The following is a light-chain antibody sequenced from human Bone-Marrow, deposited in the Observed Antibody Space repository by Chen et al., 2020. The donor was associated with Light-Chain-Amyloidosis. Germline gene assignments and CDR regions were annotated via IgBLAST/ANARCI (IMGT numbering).Light chain of an antibody. CDR3: QVWDRSRDRPV. Sequence: SYVLTQPPSVSVAPGPTATIACGGNNIGSTSVHWYQQTPGQAPLLVVYDDSDRPSGIPERLSGSNSGNTATLTISRVEAGDEADYYCQVWDRSRDRPVFGGGTKLTVL. V-gene: IGLV3-21*02. CDR2: DDS. CDR1: NIGSTS. J-gene: IGLJ3*02.